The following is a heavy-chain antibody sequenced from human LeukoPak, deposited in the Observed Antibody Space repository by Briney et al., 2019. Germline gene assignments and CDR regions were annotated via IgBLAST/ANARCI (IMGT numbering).Heavy chain of an antibody. CDR3: ARGITIFGVVSYFDP. CDR2: IYTSGST. V-gene: IGHV4-61*02. Sequence: SETLSLTCTVSGGSISSGSYYWSWIRQPAGKGLEWIGRIYTSGSTNYNPSLKSRVTISVDTSKNQFSLKLSSVTAADTAVYYCARGITIFGVVSYFDPWGQGTLVTVSS. D-gene: IGHD3-3*01. CDR1: GGSISSGSYY. J-gene: IGHJ5*02.